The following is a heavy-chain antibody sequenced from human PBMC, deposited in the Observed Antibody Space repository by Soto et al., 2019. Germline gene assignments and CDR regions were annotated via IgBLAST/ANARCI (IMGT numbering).Heavy chain of an antibody. V-gene: IGHV3-21*01. J-gene: IGHJ4*02. D-gene: IGHD2-2*01. CDR1: GFTFSTYS. CDR3: ARGRSINTNMDY. CDR2: ISSSGGSV. Sequence: EVQLVESGGGLVKPGGSLRLSCAASGFTFSTYSMNWVRQAPGKGLEWISSISSSGGSVSYAESVKGRFTISGDNAKNSLSLQMDSLRAEDTAVYYCARGRSINTNMDYWGQGTLVTVSS.